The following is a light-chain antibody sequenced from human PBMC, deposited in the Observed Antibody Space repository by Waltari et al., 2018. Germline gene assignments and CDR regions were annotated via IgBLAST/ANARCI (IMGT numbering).Light chain of an antibody. CDR1: SSDVGAYDY. CDR3: SSYAGTDNFVV. CDR2: GVN. J-gene: IGLJ2*01. V-gene: IGLV2-8*01. Sequence: QSALTQPPSASGSPGQSVTISCTGTSSDVGAYDYVSWYQNHPDKAPKLIIFGVNKWPSGVPDRFSGSKSGNTASLTVSGLQAEDEADYYCSSYAGTDNFVVFGGGTKLTVL.